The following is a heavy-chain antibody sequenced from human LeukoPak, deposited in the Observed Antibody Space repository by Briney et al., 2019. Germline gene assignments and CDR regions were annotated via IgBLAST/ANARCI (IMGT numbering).Heavy chain of an antibody. V-gene: IGHV4-59*01. CDR2: IYNSGST. Sequence: SATLSLTCTVSGASTSSYYWSWIRQPPGKGLEWIGYIYNSGSTNYNPSLKSRVTISLDTSKNQFSLKLSSVTAADTAVYYCARKANFDYWGQGTLVTVSS. D-gene: IGHD5-12*01. CDR3: ARKANFDY. CDR1: GASTSSYY. J-gene: IGHJ4*02.